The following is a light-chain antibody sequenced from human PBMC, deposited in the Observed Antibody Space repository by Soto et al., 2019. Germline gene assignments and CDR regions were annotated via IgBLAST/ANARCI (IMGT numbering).Light chain of an antibody. CDR2: GAS. CDR3: QHYNNWPLT. V-gene: IGKV3-15*01. J-gene: IGKJ2*01. Sequence: EIVMTQSPVTLSVSPGERATLSCRASQSVSTNLAWYQQKPGQTPRLLIYGASTRAAGIPARFSGSGSGTEFALTISSLQSEDFAVYYCQHYNNWPLTFGQGTKLEIK. CDR1: QSVSTN.